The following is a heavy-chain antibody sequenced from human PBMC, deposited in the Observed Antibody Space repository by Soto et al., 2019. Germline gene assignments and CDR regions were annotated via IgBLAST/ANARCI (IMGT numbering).Heavy chain of an antibody. CDR3: AILPMVTTHSYYYYYYMDV. D-gene: IGHD4-17*01. J-gene: IGHJ6*03. CDR2: IYYSGST. CDR1: GGSISSYY. V-gene: IGHV4-59*08. Sequence: SETLSLTCTVSGGSISSYYWSWIRQPPGKGLEWIGYIYYSGSTNYNPSLKSRVTISVDTSKNQFSLKLSSVTAADTAVYYCAILPMVTTHSYYYYYYMDVWGKGTTVTVSS.